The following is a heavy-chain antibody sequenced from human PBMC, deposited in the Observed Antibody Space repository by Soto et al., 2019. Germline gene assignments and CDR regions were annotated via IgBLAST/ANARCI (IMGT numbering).Heavy chain of an antibody. D-gene: IGHD3-9*01. J-gene: IGHJ4*02. Sequence: EVQLVESGGGLVKPGGSLRLSCAASGFIFSKAWMSWVRQAPGKGLEWVGRIKSKTDCGTTDYGAPVKGRFTISRDDSKNTLYLQMNSLKTEDTAVYFCTTDPIRHYDILTGYYYFDYWGQGTLVTVSS. CDR2: IKSKTDCGTT. V-gene: IGHV3-15*01. CDR1: GFIFSKAW. CDR3: TTDPIRHYDILTGYYYFDY.